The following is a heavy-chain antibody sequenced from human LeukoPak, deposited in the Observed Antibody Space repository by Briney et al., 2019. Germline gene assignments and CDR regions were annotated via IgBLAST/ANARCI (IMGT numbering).Heavy chain of an antibody. CDR2: INPSGGST. CDR3: ARNSGSGLDY. J-gene: IGHJ4*02. CDR1: GYTFINYY. D-gene: IGHD1-26*01. Sequence: ASVNVSCKASGYTFINYYMHWVRQAPGQGLEWMGMINPSGGSTSSAQKFQGRVTMTRDTSTGTVYMELSSLRSEDTALYYCARNSGSGLDYWGQGTLVTVSS. V-gene: IGHV1-46*01.